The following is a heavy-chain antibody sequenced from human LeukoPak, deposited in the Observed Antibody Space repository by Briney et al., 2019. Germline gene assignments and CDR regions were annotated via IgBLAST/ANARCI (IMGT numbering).Heavy chain of an antibody. CDR2: IYSSGST. Sequence: SETLSLTCTVSGASISAFHWTWFRQPAGKGLEWIGLIYSSGSTLFNPSLKSRVAMSVDQTKNQLSLKLTSVTAADTAMYYCARKDGDYWGRGTLVTVSS. V-gene: IGHV4-4*07. CDR1: GASISAFH. J-gene: IGHJ4*02. CDR3: ARKDGDY.